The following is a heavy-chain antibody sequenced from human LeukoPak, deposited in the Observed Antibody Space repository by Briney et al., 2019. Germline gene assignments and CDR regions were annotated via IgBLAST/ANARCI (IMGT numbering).Heavy chain of an antibody. V-gene: IGHV1-2*02. CDR2: INPNSGGT. CDR3: ARDYWTYYYDSSGYYYPGY. Sequence: GASVKVSCKASGYTFTGYYMHWVRQAPGQGLEWMGWINPNSGGTNYAQKFQGRVTMTRDTSISTAYMELSRLRSDDTAVYYCARDYWTYYYDSSGYYYPGYWGQGTLVTVSP. J-gene: IGHJ4*02. D-gene: IGHD3-22*01. CDR1: GYTFTGYY.